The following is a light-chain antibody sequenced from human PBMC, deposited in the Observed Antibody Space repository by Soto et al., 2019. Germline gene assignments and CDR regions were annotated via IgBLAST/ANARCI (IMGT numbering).Light chain of an antibody. CDR1: SSDVGGYNY. J-gene: IGLJ2*01. CDR3: SSYASSNTLKL. V-gene: IGLV2-14*03. CDR2: DVS. Sequence: QSALTQPASVSGSPGQSITISCTGTSSDVGGYNYVSWYQHHPGKAPKLMIYDVSNRPSGVSNRFSGSKSGNTASLTISGLQAEDEAGYYCSSYASSNTLKLFGGGTKLTVL.